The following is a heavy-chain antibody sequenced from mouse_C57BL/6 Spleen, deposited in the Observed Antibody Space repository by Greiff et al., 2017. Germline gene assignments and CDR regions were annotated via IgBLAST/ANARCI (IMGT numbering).Heavy chain of an antibody. Sequence: VQLQQPGAELVRPGSSVKLSCKASGYTFTSYWMHWVKQRPIQGLEWIGNIDPSDSETHYNQKFKDKATLTVDKSSSTAYMQLSSLTSEDSAVYYCARERIYDYDGGFDYWGQGTTLTVSS. V-gene: IGHV1-52*01. CDR3: ARERIYDYDGGFDY. D-gene: IGHD2-4*01. J-gene: IGHJ2*01. CDR1: GYTFTSYW. CDR2: IDPSDSET.